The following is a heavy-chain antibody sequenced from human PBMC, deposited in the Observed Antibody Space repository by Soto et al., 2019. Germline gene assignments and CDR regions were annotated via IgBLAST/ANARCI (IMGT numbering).Heavy chain of an antibody. CDR1: GFTFNSYG. V-gene: IGHV3-30*03. Sequence: QVQLVESGGGVVQPGRSLRLSCAASGFTFNSYGMHWVRQAPGKGLEWVSLISHDGHNKYYADSVKGRFTISRDNSNNTVFLQMNSLRPEDTAVYHCFGNLFWRGYWGQGTLVTVSS. D-gene: IGHD3-16*01. CDR2: ISHDGHNK. CDR3: FGNLFWRGY. J-gene: IGHJ4*02.